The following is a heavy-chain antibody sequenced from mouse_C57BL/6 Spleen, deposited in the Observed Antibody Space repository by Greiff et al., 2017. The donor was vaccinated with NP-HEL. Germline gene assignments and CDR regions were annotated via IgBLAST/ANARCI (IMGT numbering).Heavy chain of an antibody. CDR2: INPNNGGT. D-gene: IGHD2-4*01. Sequence: EVQLQQSGPKLVKPGASVKMSCKASGYTFTDYNMHWVKQSHGKSLEWIGYINPNNGGTSYNQKFKGKATLTVNKSSSTAYMELRSLTSEDSAVYYCARSDYDDYYAMDYWGQGTSVTVSS. CDR3: ARSDYDDYYAMDY. V-gene: IGHV1-22*01. CDR1: GYTFTDYN. J-gene: IGHJ4*01.